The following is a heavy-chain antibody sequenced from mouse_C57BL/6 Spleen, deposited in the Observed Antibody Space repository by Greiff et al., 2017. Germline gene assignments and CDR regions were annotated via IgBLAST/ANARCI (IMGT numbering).Heavy chain of an antibody. V-gene: IGHV1-19*01. J-gene: IGHJ4*01. CDR1: GYIFTDYY. Sequence: EVQLVESGPVLVKPGASVKMSCKASGYIFTDYYMNWVKQSHGKSLEWIGVINPYNGGTSYNQKFKGKATLTVDTSSSTAYMELNSLTSEDSAVYYCEREEAMDYWGQGTSVTVSS. CDR3: EREEAMDY. CDR2: INPYNGGT.